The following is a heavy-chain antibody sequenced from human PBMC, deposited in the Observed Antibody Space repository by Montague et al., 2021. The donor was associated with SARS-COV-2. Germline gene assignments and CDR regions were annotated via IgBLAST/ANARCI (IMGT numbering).Heavy chain of an antibody. J-gene: IGHJ4*02. CDR1: GGSFRDYA. Sequence: SETLSLTCDFAGGSFRDYAWSWIRQPPGKRLEWIGYLSYSGRPIYNPSLESRVSISVDTSKNQFSLRLRSVIAADTAVYYCAGRLPQYTSGWYFDQWGQGTLAAVSS. CDR3: AGRLPQYTSGWYFDQ. D-gene: IGHD6-19*01. V-gene: IGHV4-59*08. CDR2: LSYSGRP.